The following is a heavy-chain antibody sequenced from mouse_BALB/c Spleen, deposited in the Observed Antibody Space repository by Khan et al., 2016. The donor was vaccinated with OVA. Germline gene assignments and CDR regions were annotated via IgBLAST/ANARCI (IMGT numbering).Heavy chain of an antibody. D-gene: IGHD2-3*01. CDR1: GFNIKDTY. V-gene: IGHV14-3*02. CDR3: ARPSYDPRDFEV. CDR2: IAPANGNT. J-gene: IGHJ1*01. Sequence: IQLVQSGAELVKPGASVKLSCTASGFNIKDTYLHWVKQRPEQGLEWIGRIAPANGNTQYDPKFQGKATLTSDTSSNTSYLQLNSLTSEDTAVYYCARPSYDPRDFEVWGAGTMVTVSS.